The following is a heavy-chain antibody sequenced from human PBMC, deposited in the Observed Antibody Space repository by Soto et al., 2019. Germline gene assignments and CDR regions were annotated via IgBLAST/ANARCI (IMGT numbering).Heavy chain of an antibody. Sequence: GGSLRLSCVASGFTFSSFSMHWVRQAPGKGLEWVAIIWFDGNNKFHAGSVKDRFIISRDNSKNTLYLTMNSLRVEDTAMYYCAREAGYCSSSNCYDGWVDPWGQGTLVTVSS. CDR2: IWFDGNNK. CDR1: GFTFSSFS. CDR3: AREAGYCSSSNCYDGWVDP. D-gene: IGHD2-15*01. J-gene: IGHJ5*02. V-gene: IGHV3-33*01.